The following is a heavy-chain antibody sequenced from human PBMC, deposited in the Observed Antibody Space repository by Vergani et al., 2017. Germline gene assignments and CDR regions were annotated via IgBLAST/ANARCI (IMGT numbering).Heavy chain of an antibody. CDR3: ARRSGIVYDIFSGTQYFFDF. Sequence: QVQLQQWGAGLLKPSETLSLMCAVSGFSIDNGYYWDWIRQPPGKGLEWIGSIYRTGRTHFNPSLKSRVTISVDTSNNHFSLRLNSLTAADTAVYYCARRSGIVYDIFSGTQYFFDFWGQGTLVTVSS. CDR1: GFSIDNGYY. D-gene: IGHD3-9*01. CDR2: IYRTGRT. J-gene: IGHJ4*02. V-gene: IGHV4-38-2*01.